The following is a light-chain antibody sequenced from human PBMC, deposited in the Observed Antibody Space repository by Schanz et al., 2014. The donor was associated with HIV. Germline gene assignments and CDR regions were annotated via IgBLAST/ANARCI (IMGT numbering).Light chain of an antibody. CDR2: KAS. Sequence: DIQMTQSPSTLSASVGDRVTITCRASQSISSWLAWYQQKQGKAPKLLINKASSLESGVPSRFSGSGSGTEFTLTINNLQPEDFATYYCQQYSSYSPTFGQGTKVEV. V-gene: IGKV1-5*03. J-gene: IGKJ1*01. CDR3: QQYSSYSPT. CDR1: QSISSW.